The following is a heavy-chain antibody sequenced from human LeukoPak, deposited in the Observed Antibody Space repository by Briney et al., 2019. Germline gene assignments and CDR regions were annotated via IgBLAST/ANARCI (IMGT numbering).Heavy chain of an antibody. CDR2: SGTAGDT. J-gene: IGHJ6*02. CDR3: ARAPGTTHYYGMDV. D-gene: IGHD1-1*01. Sequence: GGSLRLSCAASGFTFSSYDMHWVRQATGKGLEWVSASGTAGDTYYPGSVKGRFTISRENAKNSLYLQMNSLRAGDTAVYYCARAPGTTHYYGMDVWGQGTTVTVSS. CDR1: GFTFSSYD. V-gene: IGHV3-13*01.